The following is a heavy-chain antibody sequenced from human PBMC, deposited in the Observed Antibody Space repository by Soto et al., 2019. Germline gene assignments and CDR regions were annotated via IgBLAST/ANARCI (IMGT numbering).Heavy chain of an antibody. CDR2: VKSKADGGTTDYGTT. CDR3: TASAVASSPGAFGI. CDR1: GSTLSNAW. Sequence: EVQLVESGGGLVKPGGSLTLSCAASGSTLSNAWMNWVRQAPGKGLEWVGRVKSKADGGTTDYGTTDYAAPVTGRFTISAPDSKNTRYLQMNILTTEDTAVYFCTASAVASSPGAFGIWGQGTMMIVSS. J-gene: IGHJ3*02. V-gene: IGHV3-15*01. D-gene: IGHD5-12*01.